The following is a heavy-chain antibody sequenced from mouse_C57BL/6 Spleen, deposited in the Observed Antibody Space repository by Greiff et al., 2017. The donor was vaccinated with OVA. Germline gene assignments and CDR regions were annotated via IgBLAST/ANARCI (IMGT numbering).Heavy chain of an antibody. CDR3: ARDQTMVTTVWYFDV. CDR2: ISDGGSYT. D-gene: IGHD2-2*01. CDR1: GFTFSSYA. J-gene: IGHJ1*03. Sequence: EVKLVESGGGLVKPGGSLKLSCAASGFTFSSYAMSWVRQTPEKRLEWVATISDGGSYTYYPDNVKGRFTISRDNAKNNLYLQMSHLKSEDTAMYYCARDQTMVTTVWYFDVWGTGTTVTVSS. V-gene: IGHV5-4*01.